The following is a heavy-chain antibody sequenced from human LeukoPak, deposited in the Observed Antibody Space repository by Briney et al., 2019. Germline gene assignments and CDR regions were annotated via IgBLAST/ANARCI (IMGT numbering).Heavy chain of an antibody. D-gene: IGHD5-12*01. CDR3: ARYLATSYYYYYYMDV. J-gene: IGHJ6*03. CDR2: ISSSSSYI. CDR1: GFTFSSYI. V-gene: IGHV3-21*01. Sequence: GGSLRLSCAASGFTFSSYIMNWVRQAPGKGLEWVSSISSSSSYIYYADSVKGRFTISRDNAKNSLYLQMNSLRAEDTAVYYCARYLATSYYYYYYMDVWGKGTTVTVSS.